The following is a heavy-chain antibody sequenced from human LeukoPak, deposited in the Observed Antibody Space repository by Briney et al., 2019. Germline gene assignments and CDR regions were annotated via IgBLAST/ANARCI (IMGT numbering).Heavy chain of an antibody. D-gene: IGHD6-25*01. CDR3: AREGGYAIRSWFDP. CDR1: GYTFTSYG. J-gene: IGHJ5*02. Sequence: ASVKVSCKASGYTFTSYGISWVRQAPGQGLEWVGWISAYNGNTNYAQKLQGRVTMTTDTSTSTAYMELRSLRSDDTAVYYCAREGGYAIRSWFDPWGQGTLVTVSS. CDR2: ISAYNGNT. V-gene: IGHV1-18*01.